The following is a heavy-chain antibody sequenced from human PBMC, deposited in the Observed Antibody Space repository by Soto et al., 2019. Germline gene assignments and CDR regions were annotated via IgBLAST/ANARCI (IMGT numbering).Heavy chain of an antibody. J-gene: IGHJ4*02. CDR3: ARASLFRSTGSGIDY. V-gene: IGHV4-31*03. CDR2: IYYSGST. CDR1: GGSISSGGYY. Sequence: PSETLSLTCTVSGGSISSGGYYWSWIRQHPGKGLEWIGYIYYSGSTYYNPSLKSRVTISVDTSKNQFSLKLSSVTAADTAVYYCARASLFRSTGSGIDYWGQGTLVTVSS. D-gene: IGHD3-10*01.